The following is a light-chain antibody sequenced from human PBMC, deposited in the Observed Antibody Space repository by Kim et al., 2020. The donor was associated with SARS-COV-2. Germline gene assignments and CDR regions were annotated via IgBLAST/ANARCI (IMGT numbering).Light chain of an antibody. CDR2: QDS. CDR3: QAWDSSTAV. J-gene: IGLJ1*01. Sequence: SYELTQPPSVSVSPGQTATITCSGDKLGDKYASWYQQKPGQTPVLVIYQDSKRPSGIPERISGSNSGNTATLTISGTQAMDEADYYCQAWDSSTAVFGTGTKVTVL. V-gene: IGLV3-1*01. CDR1: KLGDKY.